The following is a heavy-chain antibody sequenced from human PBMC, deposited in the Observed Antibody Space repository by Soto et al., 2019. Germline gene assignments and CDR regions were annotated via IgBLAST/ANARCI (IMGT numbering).Heavy chain of an antibody. Sequence: GGSLRLSCAAAGFPFSNAGMNWVRQAPGKGLEWVGRIKSKTDGGTTDYAAPVKGRFTISRDDSKNTLYLQMNSLKTEDTAVYYCTTAPSYGYRDYWGQGTLVTVSS. CDR2: IKSKTDGGTT. CDR3: TTAPSYGYRDY. J-gene: IGHJ4*02. CDR1: GFPFSNAG. V-gene: IGHV3-15*07. D-gene: IGHD5-18*01.